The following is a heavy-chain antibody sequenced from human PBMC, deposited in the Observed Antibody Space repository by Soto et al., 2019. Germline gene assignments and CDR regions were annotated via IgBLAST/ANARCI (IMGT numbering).Heavy chain of an antibody. D-gene: IGHD3-3*01. CDR1: GFTFRSYG. V-gene: IGHV3-33*01. Sequence: QVQLVESGGGVVQPGRSLRLSCAASGFTFRSYGMHWVRQAPGKGLEWLAVIWYDGTNEFYADSVKGRFTISRDNAKNTLYLQMNSLRVEDTAVYYCARDSDFLREGDYLDYWGHGTLVTVSS. CDR3: ARDSDFLREGDYLDY. CDR2: IWYDGTNE. J-gene: IGHJ4*01.